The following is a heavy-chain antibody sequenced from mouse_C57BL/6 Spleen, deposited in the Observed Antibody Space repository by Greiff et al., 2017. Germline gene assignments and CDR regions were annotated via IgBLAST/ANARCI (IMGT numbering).Heavy chain of an antibody. V-gene: IGHV1-26*01. J-gene: IGHJ1*03. CDR2: INPNNGGT. CDR3: ARGGVYSNGYFDV. Sequence: EVQLQQSGPELVKPGASVKISCKASGYTFTDYYMNWVKQSPGQSLEWIGEINPNNGGTSYNQKFKGKATLTVDKSSSTAYMELRSLTSEDSAVEYCARGGVYSNGYFDVWGTGTTVTVSS. CDR1: GYTFTDYY. D-gene: IGHD2-5*01.